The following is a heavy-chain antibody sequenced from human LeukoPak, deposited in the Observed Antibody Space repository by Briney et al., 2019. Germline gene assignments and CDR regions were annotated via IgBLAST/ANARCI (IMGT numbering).Heavy chain of an antibody. V-gene: IGHV3-48*04. CDR3: ARDQPIWDYYDSSGLDY. CDR1: GFTFSSSS. J-gene: IGHJ4*02. D-gene: IGHD3-22*01. Sequence: PGGSLRLSCAASGFTFSSSSMNWVRQAPGKGLEWVSYISTSSSTIYNADSVQGRFTISRDNAKNTLYLQMNSLRAEDTAVYYCARDQPIWDYYDSSGLDYWGQGTLVTVSS. CDR2: ISTSSSTI.